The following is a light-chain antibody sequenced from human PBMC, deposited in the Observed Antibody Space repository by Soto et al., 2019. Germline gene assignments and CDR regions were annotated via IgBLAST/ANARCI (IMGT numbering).Light chain of an antibody. J-gene: IGKJ2*01. V-gene: IGKV3-15*01. CDR3: QQYHNWPMYT. CDR1: QSVSSN. Sequence: EMVMTQSPATLSVSPGERATLFCRASQSVSSNLAWYQQKPGQAPRLLIYGASTRATGIPARFSGSGSGTDFTLTIISLQSEDFAVYYCQQYHNWPMYTFGQGTKLEIK. CDR2: GAS.